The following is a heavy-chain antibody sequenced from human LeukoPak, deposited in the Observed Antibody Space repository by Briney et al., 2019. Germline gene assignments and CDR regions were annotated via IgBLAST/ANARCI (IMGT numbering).Heavy chain of an antibody. CDR3: ATDQAGGLDS. CDR1: EFTFSNYW. D-gene: IGHD3-10*01. CDR2: IKQDGSER. V-gene: IGHV3-7*01. J-gene: IGHJ4*02. Sequence: GGSLRLSCTASEFTFSNYWMTWVRQAPGKGLKWVANIKQDGSERYYVDSVKGRFTISRDNAKNSLYLQMNSLRAEDTAVYYCATDQAGGLDSWGQGTLVTVSS.